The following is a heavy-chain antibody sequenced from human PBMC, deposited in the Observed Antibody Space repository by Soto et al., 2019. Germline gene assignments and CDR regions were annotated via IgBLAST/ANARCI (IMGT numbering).Heavy chain of an antibody. J-gene: IGHJ4*02. CDR3: ATTRVDIVADSVYYFDY. V-gene: IGHV4-34*01. CDR2: INHSGST. Sequence: SETLSLTCTVSGGSISSYYWSWIRQPPGKGLEWIGEINHSGSTNYNPSLKSRVTISVDTSKNQFSLKLSSVTAADTAVYYCATTRVDIVADSVYYFDYWGQGTLVTVSS. CDR1: GGSISSYY. D-gene: IGHD5-12*01.